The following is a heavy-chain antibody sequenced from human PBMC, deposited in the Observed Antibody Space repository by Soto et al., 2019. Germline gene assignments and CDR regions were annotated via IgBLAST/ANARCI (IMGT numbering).Heavy chain of an antibody. CDR2: IKSKTDGGTT. CDR3: TTDRLLWFGKLLYYFDY. J-gene: IGHJ4*02. D-gene: IGHD3-10*01. Sequence: PGGSLRLSCAVSGFTFSNAWMSWVRQAPGKGLEWVGRIKSKTDGGTTDYAAPVKGRFTITRDDSKNTLYLQMNSLKTEDTAVYYCTTDRLLWFGKLLYYFDYWGQGTLVTVSS. CDR1: GFTFSNAW. V-gene: IGHV3-15*01.